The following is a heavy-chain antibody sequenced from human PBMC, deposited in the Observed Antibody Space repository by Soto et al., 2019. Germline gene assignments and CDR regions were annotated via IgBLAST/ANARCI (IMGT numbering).Heavy chain of an antibody. CDR1: GGSMSGYY. V-gene: IGHV4-59*01. J-gene: IGHJ4*01. CDR2: IFFSGYT. D-gene: IGHD6-13*01. CDR3: AGGIAPIALDY. Sequence: QVQLQESGPGLVKPAETLSLTCTVSGGSMSGYYWSWLRQPPGKGLEWIAYIFFSGYTNYNPSLKSRLSISVDTSTNLFSLKVSSVTAADTAVYYCAGGIAPIALDYWGQGTLVAVSS.